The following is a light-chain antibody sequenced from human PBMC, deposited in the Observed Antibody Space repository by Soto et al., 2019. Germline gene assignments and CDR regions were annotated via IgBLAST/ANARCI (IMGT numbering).Light chain of an antibody. V-gene: IGKV3-11*01. Sequence: EIVLTQSPATLSLSPGERATLSCRASQSVNSYLAWYQQKPGQAPRLLIYDASNRATGIPARFSGSGSGTDFTLTISGLEPEDFAVYYCQQRRNWPLTFGGGAKVEIK. CDR3: QQRRNWPLT. J-gene: IGKJ4*01. CDR2: DAS. CDR1: QSVNSY.